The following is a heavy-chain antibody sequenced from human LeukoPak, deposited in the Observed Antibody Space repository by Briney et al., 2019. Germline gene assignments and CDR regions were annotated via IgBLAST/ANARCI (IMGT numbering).Heavy chain of an antibody. CDR1: GFNFSSYW. CDR3: ARDVRASFDY. Sequence: PGGSLRLSCAASGFNFSSYWMSWVRQAPGKGLEWVANIKEDGSEKYYVDSVKGRFTISRDNAKNSLYLQMNSLRAEDTAVYFCARDVRASFDYWGQGALVTVSS. J-gene: IGHJ4*02. V-gene: IGHV3-7*04. CDR2: IKEDGSEK.